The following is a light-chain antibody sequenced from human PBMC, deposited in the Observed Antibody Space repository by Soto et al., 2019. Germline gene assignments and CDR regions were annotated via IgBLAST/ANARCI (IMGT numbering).Light chain of an antibody. V-gene: IGKV1-16*02. CDR2: AAS. CDR1: QGTRNY. J-gene: IGKJ4*01. Sequence: DIQMTQSPSSLSASVGDRVTITCRASQGTRNYLAGFQQKPEKAPTSLIYAASNLQSGVPSNFSGSGYGTDFTLTISTLQTEDFATYYCQQYDTYPLTFGGGAKVEIE. CDR3: QQYDTYPLT.